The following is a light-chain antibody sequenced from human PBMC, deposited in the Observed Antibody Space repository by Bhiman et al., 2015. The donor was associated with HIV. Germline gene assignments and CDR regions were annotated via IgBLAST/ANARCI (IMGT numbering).Light chain of an antibody. CDR3: SSYSITSPLWV. CDR1: SSDVGGYNS. V-gene: IGLV2-14*03. J-gene: IGLJ1*01. Sequence: QSALTQPASVSGSPGQSITISCTGTSSDVGGYNSVSWYQQHPGKAPKLMLYDVSQRPSGISNRFSGSKSGNTASLTISGLQAEDEADYYCSSYSITSPLWVFGSGTRVTVL. CDR2: DVS.